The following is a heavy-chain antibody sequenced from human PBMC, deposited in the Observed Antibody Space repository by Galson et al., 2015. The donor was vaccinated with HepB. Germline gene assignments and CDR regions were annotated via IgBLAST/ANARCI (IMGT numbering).Heavy chain of an antibody. J-gene: IGHJ4*02. CDR3: ATAPRGYSGYDYTY. Sequence: SVKVSCKVSGYTLTELSMHWVRQAPGKGLEWMGGFDPEDGETIYAQKFQGRVTVTEDTSTDTAYMELSSLRSEDTAVYYCATAPRGYSGYDYTYWGQGTLVTVSS. D-gene: IGHD5-12*01. CDR2: FDPEDGET. CDR1: GYTLTELS. V-gene: IGHV1-24*01.